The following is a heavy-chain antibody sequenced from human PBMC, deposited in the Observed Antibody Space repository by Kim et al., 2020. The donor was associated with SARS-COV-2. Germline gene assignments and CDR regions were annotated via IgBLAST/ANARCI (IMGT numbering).Heavy chain of an antibody. CDR3: VKAYGSGWHYFDY. D-gene: IGHD6-19*01. Sequence: GGSLRLSCAASGFTFSSYAMSWVRQAPGKGLEWVSLIYSGGSSTKYADSVKGRCTISRDDSKNTLYLQMNSLRADDTAIYYCVKAYGSGWHYFDYWGQGT. J-gene: IGHJ4*02. V-gene: IGHV3-23*03. CDR1: GFTFSSYA. CDR2: IYSGGSST.